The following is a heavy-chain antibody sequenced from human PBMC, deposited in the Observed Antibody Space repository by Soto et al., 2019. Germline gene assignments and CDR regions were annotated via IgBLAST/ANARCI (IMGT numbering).Heavy chain of an antibody. Sequence: SVKVSCKASGGTFSSYAISWVRQAPGQGLEWMGGIIPIFGTANYAQKFQGRVTITADESTSTAYMELSSLRSEDTAVYYCARNIYDIFTVNYNSYSGMDVWGQTPTLTLSS. D-gene: IGHD3-9*01. V-gene: IGHV1-69*13. CDR2: IIPIFGTA. CDR3: ARNIYDIFTVNYNSYSGMDV. J-gene: IGHJ6*02. CDR1: GGTFSSYA.